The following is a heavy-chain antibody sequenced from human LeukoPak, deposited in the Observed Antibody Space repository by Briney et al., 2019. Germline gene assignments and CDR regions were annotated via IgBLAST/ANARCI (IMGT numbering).Heavy chain of an antibody. CDR1: GFTFRRYA. CDR3: ARTRYSSSFDDY. D-gene: IGHD6-13*01. J-gene: IGHJ4*02. CDR2: FFLTVVST. V-gene: IGHV3-23*01. Sequence: PGXXLRLSCAACGFTFRRYAMRWGRQARGKGLEWVLAFFLTVVSTYYAYSLNRLFTISTDNSNNTLYLQMNSLRAEDTAVYYCARTRYSSSFDDYWGQGTLVTVSS.